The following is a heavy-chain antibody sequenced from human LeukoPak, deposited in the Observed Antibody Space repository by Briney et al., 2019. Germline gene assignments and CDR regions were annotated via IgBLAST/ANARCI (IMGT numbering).Heavy chain of an antibody. J-gene: IGHJ4*02. D-gene: IGHD2-8*01. V-gene: IGHV3-23*01. CDR2: ISGSGGST. CDR3: AKGYCTNGVCYLD. CDR1: GFTFGNYA. Sequence: GGSLRLSCAASGFTFGNYAMSWVRQAPGKGLEWVSAISGSGGSTYYADSVKGRFTISRDNSKNTLYLQMNSLRAEDTAVYYCAKGYCTNGVCYLDWGQGTLVTVSS.